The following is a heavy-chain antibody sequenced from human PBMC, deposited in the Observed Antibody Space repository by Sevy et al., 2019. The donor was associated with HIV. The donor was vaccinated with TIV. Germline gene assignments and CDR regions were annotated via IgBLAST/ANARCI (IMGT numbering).Heavy chain of an antibody. CDR1: GFTSRSYA. D-gene: IGHD2-21*01. Sequence: GGSLRLSCAASGFTSRSYAMHWVRQAPGKGLEWVAVISYDGSIKDYADSVKGRFTISRDNSKNTLYVEMNGLREDDTAVYYCARTEIVEGGGMDVWGQGTRVTVSS. CDR2: ISYDGSIK. V-gene: IGHV3-30*04. CDR3: ARTEIVEGGGMDV. J-gene: IGHJ6*02.